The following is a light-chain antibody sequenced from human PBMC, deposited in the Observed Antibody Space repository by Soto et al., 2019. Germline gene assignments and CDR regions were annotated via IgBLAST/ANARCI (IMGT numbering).Light chain of an antibody. CDR2: DTS. CDR3: QQYGSSGT. J-gene: IGKJ1*01. V-gene: IGKV3D-20*01. Sequence: EIVLTQSPGTLSLSPGERATLSCRASQSVSSTYLVWYQQKPGLAPRLLIHDTSSRAIGIPDRFSGSGSGTDFTLTISRLEPEDFAVYYCQQYGSSGTFGQGTKVDIK. CDR1: QSVSSTY.